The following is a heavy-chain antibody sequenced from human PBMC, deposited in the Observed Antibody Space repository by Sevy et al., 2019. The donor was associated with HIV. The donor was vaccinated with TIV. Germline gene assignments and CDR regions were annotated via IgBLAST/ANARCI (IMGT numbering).Heavy chain of an antibody. J-gene: IGHJ6*02. D-gene: IGHD3-3*01. CDR1: GFTFSNAW. CDR3: TTKRFLEWFPASYYYYGMDV. Sequence: GGSLRLSCAASGFTFSNAWMSWVRQAPGKGLEWVGRIRSKTDGGTTDYAAPVKGRFTISRDDSKNTLYLKMNSLKTEDTAVYYCTTKRFLEWFPASYYYYGMDVWGQGTTVTVSS. V-gene: IGHV3-15*01. CDR2: IRSKTDGGTT.